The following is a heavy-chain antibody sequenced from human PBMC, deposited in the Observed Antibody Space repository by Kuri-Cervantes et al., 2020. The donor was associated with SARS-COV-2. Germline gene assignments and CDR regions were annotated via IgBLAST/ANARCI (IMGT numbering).Heavy chain of an antibody. J-gene: IGHJ6*02. D-gene: IGHD1-7*01. V-gene: IGHV1-69*13. CDR2: IIPIFGTA. Sequence: SVKVSCKASGGTFSSYAISWVRQAPGQGLEWMGGIIPIFGTANYAQKFQGRVTITADESTSTAYMEPSSLRSEDTAVYYCAREETGTTRTYYGTDVWGQGTTVTVSS. CDR3: AREETGTTRTYYGTDV. CDR1: GGTFSSYA.